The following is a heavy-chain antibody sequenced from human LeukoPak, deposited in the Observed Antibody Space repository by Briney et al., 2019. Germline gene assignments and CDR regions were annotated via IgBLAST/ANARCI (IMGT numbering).Heavy chain of an antibody. CDR1: GYTFTSYD. CDR3: ARGNRYYGSGSYSYYYYMDV. J-gene: IGHJ6*03. Sequence: ASVKVSCKASGYTFTSYDINWVRQAPGQGLEWMGWMNPNSGNTGYAQKFQGRVTMTRNTSISTAYMELSSLRSEDTAVYYCARGNRYYGSGSYSYYYYMDVWGKGTTVTISS. D-gene: IGHD3-10*01. V-gene: IGHV1-8*01. CDR2: MNPNSGNT.